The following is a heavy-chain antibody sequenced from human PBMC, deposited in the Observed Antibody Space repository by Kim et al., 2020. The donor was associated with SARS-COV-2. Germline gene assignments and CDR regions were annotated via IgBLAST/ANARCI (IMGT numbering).Heavy chain of an antibody. CDR1: GYTFTSYA. J-gene: IGHJ4*02. V-gene: IGHV7-4-1*02. Sequence: ASVKVSCKASGYTFTSYAMNWVRQTPGQGLEWMGWINTNTGNPTYAQGFTGRFVFSLDTSVSTAYLQISSLKAEDTAVYYCARDALYSSGWYKSNDYYFDYWGQGTLVTVSS. CDR3: ARDALYSSGWYKSNDYYFDY. CDR2: INTNTGNP. D-gene: IGHD6-19*01.